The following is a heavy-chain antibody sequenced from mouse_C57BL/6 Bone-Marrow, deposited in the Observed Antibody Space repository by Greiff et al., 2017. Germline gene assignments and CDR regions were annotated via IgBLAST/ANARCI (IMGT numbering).Heavy chain of an antibody. J-gene: IGHJ1*03. CDR1: GYTFTSYW. CDR3: ARGLLLDGYFDV. CDR2: IDPSDSYT. D-gene: IGHD2-3*01. V-gene: IGHV1-59*01. Sequence: QVQLQQPGAELVRPGTSVKLSCKASGYTFTSYWMHWVKQRPGQGLEWIGVIDPSDSYTNYNQKFKGKATLTVDTSSSTAYMQLSSLTSEDSAVYYCARGLLLDGYFDVWGTGTTVTVSS.